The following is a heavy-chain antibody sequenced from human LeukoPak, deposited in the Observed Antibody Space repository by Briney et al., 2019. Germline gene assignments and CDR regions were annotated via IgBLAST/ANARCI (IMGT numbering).Heavy chain of an antibody. V-gene: IGHV3-30*18. J-gene: IGHJ4*02. D-gene: IGHD3-10*01. CDR1: GLTFSSYG. CDR2: ISYDGSNK. CDR3: AKPSIPYGSGSYYFDY. Sequence: GGSLRLSCAASGLTFSSYGMHWVRQAPGKGLGGVAVISYDGSNKYYADSVKGRFTISRDNSKNTLYLQMNSLRAEDTAVYYCAKPSIPYGSGSYYFDYWGQGTLVTVSS.